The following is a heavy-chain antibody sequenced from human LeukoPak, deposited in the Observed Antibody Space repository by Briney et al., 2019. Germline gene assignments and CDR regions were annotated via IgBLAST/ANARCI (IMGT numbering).Heavy chain of an antibody. CDR2: IYHSGST. CDR1: GYSISSGYY. Sequence: SETLSLTCAVSGYSISSGYYWGWTRQPPGKGLEWIGSIYHSGSTYYNPSLKSRVTISVDTSKNQFSLKLSSVTAADTAVYYCARGLYYYDSSGSDYWGQGTLVTVSS. V-gene: IGHV4-38-2*01. CDR3: ARGLYYYDSSGSDY. D-gene: IGHD3-22*01. J-gene: IGHJ4*02.